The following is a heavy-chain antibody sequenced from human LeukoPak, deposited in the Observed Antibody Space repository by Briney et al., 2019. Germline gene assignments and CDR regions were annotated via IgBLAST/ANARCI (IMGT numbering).Heavy chain of an antibody. J-gene: IGHJ4*02. CDR3: AKGGPYDSSGYHTFDY. CDR2: ISSNSSYI. Sequence: KPGGSLRLSCAASGFTFSSYSMNWVRQAPGKGLEWVSSISSNSSYIYYADSVKGRFTISRDNAKNSLYLQMNSLRAEDTAVYYCAKGGPYDSSGYHTFDYWGQGTLVTVSS. D-gene: IGHD3-22*01. CDR1: GFTFSSYS. V-gene: IGHV3-21*01.